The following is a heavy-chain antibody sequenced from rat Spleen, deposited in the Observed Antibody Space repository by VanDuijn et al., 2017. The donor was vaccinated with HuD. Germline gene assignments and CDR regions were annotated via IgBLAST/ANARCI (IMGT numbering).Heavy chain of an antibody. CDR1: GFTFNNYW. D-gene: IGHD3-4*01. J-gene: IGHJ4*01. CDR3: ARHMANPYYVMDA. V-gene: IGHV5-31*01. CDR2: ITNTGRNT. Sequence: EVQLMESGGGLVQPGRSLKLSCVASGFTFNNYWMTWIRQAPGKGLEWVASITNTGRNTYYPDSVKGRFTVSRDIAENTLYLQMTSLRSEDTATYYCARHMANPYYVMDAWGQGASVTVSS.